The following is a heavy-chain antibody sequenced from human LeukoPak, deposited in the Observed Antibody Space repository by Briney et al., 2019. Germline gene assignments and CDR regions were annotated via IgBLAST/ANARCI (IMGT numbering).Heavy chain of an antibody. CDR1: GGSISSSSYY. Sequence: SETLSLTCTVSGGSISSSSYYWGWIRQPPGKGLEWIGSIYYSGSTYYNPSLKSRVTISVDTSKNQFSLKLSSVTAADTAVYYCARVRGLLWFGELLSTLFDYWGQGTLVTVSS. CDR2: IYYSGST. D-gene: IGHD3-10*01. CDR3: ARVRGLLWFGELLSTLFDY. V-gene: IGHV4-39*07. J-gene: IGHJ4*02.